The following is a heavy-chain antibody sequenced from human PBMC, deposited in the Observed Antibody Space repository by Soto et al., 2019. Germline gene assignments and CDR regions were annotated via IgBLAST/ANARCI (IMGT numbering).Heavy chain of an antibody. Sequence: SETLSLTCAVYGGSFSGYYWSWIRQPPGKGLEWIGEINHSGSTNYNPSLKSRVTISVDTSKNQFSLKLSSVTAADTAVYYCARGRGSSPGFALNYYYYYMDVWGKGTTVTVSS. J-gene: IGHJ6*03. V-gene: IGHV4-34*01. CDR3: ARGRGSSPGFALNYYYYYMDV. D-gene: IGHD6-6*01. CDR1: GGSFSGYY. CDR2: INHSGST.